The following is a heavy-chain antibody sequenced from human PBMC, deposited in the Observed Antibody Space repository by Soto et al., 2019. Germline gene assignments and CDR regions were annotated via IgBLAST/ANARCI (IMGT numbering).Heavy chain of an antibody. Sequence: GGSLRLSCAASGFTFSSYWMHWVRQAPGKGLVWVSRINSDGSSTSYADSVKGRFTISRDNAKNTLYLQMNSLRAEDTAVYYCARAQAYGYCSGGSCYPYDAFDIWGQGTMVTVSS. J-gene: IGHJ3*02. CDR3: ARAQAYGYCSGGSCYPYDAFDI. V-gene: IGHV3-74*01. CDR1: GFTFSSYW. CDR2: INSDGSST. D-gene: IGHD2-15*01.